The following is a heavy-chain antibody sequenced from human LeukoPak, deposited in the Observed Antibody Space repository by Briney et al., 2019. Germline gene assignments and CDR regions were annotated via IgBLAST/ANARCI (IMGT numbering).Heavy chain of an antibody. CDR2: INDSEST. V-gene: IGHV4-34*01. J-gene: IGHJ4*02. CDR3: ARETAAAGSFIAINDY. Sequence: PSETLSLTCAVYGGSFSGYYWSWIRQPPGKGLEWIWEINDSESTNYNPSLKSRATISVDTSKNQFSLKLSSVTAADTAMYYCARETAAAGSFIAINDYWGQGTLVTVSS. D-gene: IGHD6-13*01. CDR1: GGSFSGYY.